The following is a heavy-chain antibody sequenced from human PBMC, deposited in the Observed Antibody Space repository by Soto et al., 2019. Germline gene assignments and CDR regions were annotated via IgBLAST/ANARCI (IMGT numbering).Heavy chain of an antibody. CDR3: ARGFATTGYLVDY. CDR2: FSGSGSST. J-gene: IGHJ4*02. D-gene: IGHD3-9*01. Sequence: EVQLLESGGCLVQPGGSLRLSFAASGFTFSNYAMTWVRQAPGKGLQWVSAFSGSGSSTKYADSVKGRFTISRDNSKRTLSLQMNSLRGEDTAVYFCARGFATTGYLVDYWGQGTLVTVSS. V-gene: IGHV3-23*01. CDR1: GFTFSNYA.